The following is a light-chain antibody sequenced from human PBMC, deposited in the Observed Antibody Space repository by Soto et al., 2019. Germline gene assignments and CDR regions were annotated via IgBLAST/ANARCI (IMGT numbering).Light chain of an antibody. J-gene: IGLJ1*01. Sequence: QSALTQPASVSGSPGQSITISCTGTSSDVGGYKYVSWYQQHPGKAPKLMIYEVSNRPSGVSNRFSGSKSGNTASLTISGLQAEDEADYYCRSYTSSSTLPYVFGTGTKVTVL. CDR1: SSDVGGYKY. V-gene: IGLV2-14*01. CDR3: RSYTSSSTLPYV. CDR2: EVS.